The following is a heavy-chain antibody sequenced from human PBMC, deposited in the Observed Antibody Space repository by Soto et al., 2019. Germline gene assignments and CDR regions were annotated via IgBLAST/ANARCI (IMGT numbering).Heavy chain of an antibody. J-gene: IGHJ5*01. CDR2: MNPRSGNT. D-gene: IGHD2-15*01. CDR1: GNTFSKYD. Sequence: VASVKVSCKASGNTFSKYDIHWARQATGHGLEWMGWMNPRSGNTGYAQNFRGRVTMTRNTAMGTAYMELSSLRYEDTAIYYCTRARGAETFDFWGQGSRVTLSS. CDR3: TRARGAETFDF. V-gene: IGHV1-8*01.